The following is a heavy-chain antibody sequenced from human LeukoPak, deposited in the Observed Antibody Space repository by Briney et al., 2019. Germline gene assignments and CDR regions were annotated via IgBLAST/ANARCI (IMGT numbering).Heavy chain of an antibody. V-gene: IGHV1-69*05. Sequence: ASVKVSCKASGGTFSTYAISWVRQAPGQGLEWMGGLIPMFGATNYTQKFQGRLSITTDESTTTAYMELSSLRSHDTAVYFCAGGDPFNYYMDVWGKGTTVT. CDR2: LIPMFGAT. CDR1: GGTFSTYA. D-gene: IGHD4-17*01. J-gene: IGHJ6*03. CDR3: AGGDPFNYYMDV.